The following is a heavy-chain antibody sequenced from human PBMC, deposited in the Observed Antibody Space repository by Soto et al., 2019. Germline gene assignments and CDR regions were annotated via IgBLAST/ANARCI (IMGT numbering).Heavy chain of an antibody. D-gene: IGHD2-15*01. CDR1: GYTFTSYY. J-gene: IGHJ4*02. V-gene: IGHV1-46*01. CDR2: INPSTGTT. Sequence: ASVKVSCKASGYTFTSYYLHWVRQAPGQGLEWMAIINPSTGTTTYAQKFQGRVTMSSDSSTSTVYMELSRLRSEDTAVYYCARHLVPSYWGQGSLVTVSS. CDR3: ARHLVPSY.